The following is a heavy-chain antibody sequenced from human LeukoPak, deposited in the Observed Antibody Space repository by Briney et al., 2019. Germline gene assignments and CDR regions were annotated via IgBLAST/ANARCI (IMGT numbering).Heavy chain of an antibody. J-gene: IGHJ3*02. CDR3: ARDRDVVVIASSWDAFDI. CDR2: ISYDGSNK. CDR1: GFTFSSYA. D-gene: IGHD2-21*01. V-gene: IGHV3-30-3*01. Sequence: GGSLRLSCAAPGFTFSSYAMHWVRQAPGKGLEWVAVISYDGSNKYYADSVKGRFTISRDNSKNTLYLQMNSLRAEDTAVYYCARDRDVVVIASSWDAFDIWGQGTMVTVSS.